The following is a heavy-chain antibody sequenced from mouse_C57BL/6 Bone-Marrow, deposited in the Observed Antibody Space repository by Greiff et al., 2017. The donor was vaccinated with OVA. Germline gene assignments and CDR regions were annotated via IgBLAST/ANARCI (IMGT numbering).Heavy chain of an antibody. CDR2: IYPGGGYT. J-gene: IGHJ4*01. CDR1: GYTFTNYW. V-gene: IGHV1-63*01. D-gene: IGHD1-1*01. CDR3: ATTVAQYYYAMDY. Sequence: QVQLKESGAELVRPGTSVKMSCKASGYTFTNYWIGWAKQRPGHGLEWIGDIYPGGGYTNYNEKFKGKATLTADKSSSTAYMQFSSLTSEDSAIYYCATTVAQYYYAMDYWGQGTSVTVSS.